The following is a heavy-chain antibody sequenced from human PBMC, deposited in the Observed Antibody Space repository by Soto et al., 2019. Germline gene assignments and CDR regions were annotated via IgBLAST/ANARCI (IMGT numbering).Heavy chain of an antibody. CDR2: ISYDGSLK. V-gene: IGHV3-30*18. Sequence: QVHLVESGGGVVQPGRSLRLSCTAAGFTFSSYCMSWVRQAPGKGLEWMTIISYDGSLKYYSDSVKGRFTVSRDNSKTPLYLQMNSLRADDTAVYYCAKEIKPVPSPWDFDYWGQGTLVTVSS. CDR1: GFTFSSYC. CDR3: AKEIKPVPSPWDFDY. D-gene: IGHD1-26*01. J-gene: IGHJ4*02.